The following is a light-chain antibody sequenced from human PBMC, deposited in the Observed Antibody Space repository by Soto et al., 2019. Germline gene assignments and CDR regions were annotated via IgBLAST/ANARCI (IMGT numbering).Light chain of an antibody. CDR3: TSYTSSTTWV. J-gene: IGLJ3*02. V-gene: IGLV2-14*01. Sequence: QSVLTQPASVSGSPGQSITVSCTRTSSDIGASNYVSWYQQHPGKAPKLIISEVSNRPSGVSNRFSGSKSGSTASLTISGLQAEDEGDYYCTSYTSSTTWVFGGGTKVTVL. CDR1: SSDIGASNY. CDR2: EVS.